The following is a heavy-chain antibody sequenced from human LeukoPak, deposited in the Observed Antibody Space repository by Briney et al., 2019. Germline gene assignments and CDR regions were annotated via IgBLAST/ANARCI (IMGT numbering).Heavy chain of an antibody. J-gene: IGHJ4*02. CDR1: GFIFSNYW. CDR3: ASSLGGYSYGFDY. D-gene: IGHD5-12*01. Sequence: PGGSLRLSCEASGFIFSNYWMSWVRQAPGKGLEWVANIKQDGSEKYYVDSVKGRFTISRDNAKKSLYVQMNSLRAEDTAVYYCASSLGGYSYGFDYWGQGTLVTASS. V-gene: IGHV3-7*03. CDR2: IKQDGSEK.